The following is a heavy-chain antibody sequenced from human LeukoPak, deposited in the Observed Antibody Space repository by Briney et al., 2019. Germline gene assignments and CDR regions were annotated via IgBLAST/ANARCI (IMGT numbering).Heavy chain of an antibody. V-gene: IGHV1-2*02. CDR2: INPNSGGT. CDR1: GYTFTGYY. CDR3: ARAVGSSQSYYDYVWGSYRPYYFDY. J-gene: IGHJ4*02. D-gene: IGHD3-16*02. Sequence: ASVKVSCKASGYTFTGYYMHWVRQAPGQGLEWMGWINPNSGGTNYAQKFQGRVTMTRDTSISTAYMELSRLRSDDTAVYYCARAVGSSQSYYDYVWGSYRPYYFDYWGQGTLVTVSS.